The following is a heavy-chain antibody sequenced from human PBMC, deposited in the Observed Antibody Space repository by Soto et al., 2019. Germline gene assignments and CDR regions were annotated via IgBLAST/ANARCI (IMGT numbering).Heavy chain of an antibody. Sequence: GGSLRLSCAASGFTFSSYGMHWVRQAPGKGLEWVAVISYDGSNKYYADSVKGRFTISRDNSKNTLYLQMNSLRAEDTAVYYCAKDREYFDWHQGEYFDYWGQGTLVTVSS. V-gene: IGHV3-30*18. D-gene: IGHD3-9*01. CDR3: AKDREYFDWHQGEYFDY. CDR1: GFTFSSYG. J-gene: IGHJ4*02. CDR2: ISYDGSNK.